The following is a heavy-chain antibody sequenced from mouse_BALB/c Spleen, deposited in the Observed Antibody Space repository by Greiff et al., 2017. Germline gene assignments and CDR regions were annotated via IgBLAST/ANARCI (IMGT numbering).Heavy chain of an antibody. Sequence: VKLQESGPGLVQPSQSLSITCTVSGFSLTSYGVHWVRQSPGKGLEWLGVIWSGGSTDYNAAFISRLSISKDNSKSQVFFKMNSLQADDTAIDYCVRNREGYGNYEMEYWGEGTSVTVSS. J-gene: IGHJ4*01. CDR3: VRNREGYGNYEMEY. D-gene: IGHD2-1*01. CDR2: IWSGGST. CDR1: GFSLTSYG. V-gene: IGHV2-2-2*01.